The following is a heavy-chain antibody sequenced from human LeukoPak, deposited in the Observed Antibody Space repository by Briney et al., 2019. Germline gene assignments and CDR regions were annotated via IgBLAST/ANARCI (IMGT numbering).Heavy chain of an antibody. Sequence: GGSLRLSCAASGFTFSCYGMHWVRQAPGKGLEWVAFIRYDGSNKYYADSVKGRFTISRDNSKNTLYLQMNSLRAEDTAVYYCAKDTSRGAAAGFWGQGTLVTVSS. J-gene: IGHJ4*02. CDR2: IRYDGSNK. CDR1: GFTFSCYG. CDR3: AKDTSRGAAAGF. D-gene: IGHD6-13*01. V-gene: IGHV3-30*02.